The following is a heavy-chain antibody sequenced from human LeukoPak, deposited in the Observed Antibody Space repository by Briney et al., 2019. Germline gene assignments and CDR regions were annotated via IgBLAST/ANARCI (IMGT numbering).Heavy chain of an antibody. CDR1: GFTFSSYW. D-gene: IGHD5-24*01. V-gene: IGHV3-7*03. CDR3: ARAPPRGREGY. J-gene: IGHJ4*02. CDR2: IKQDGSGK. Sequence: GGSLRLSCAASGFTFSSYWMSWVRQAPGKGLEWVANIKQDGSGKYYVDSVKGRFTISRDNAKNSLYLQMNSLRADDTAVYYCARAPPRGREGYWGQGTLVTVSS.